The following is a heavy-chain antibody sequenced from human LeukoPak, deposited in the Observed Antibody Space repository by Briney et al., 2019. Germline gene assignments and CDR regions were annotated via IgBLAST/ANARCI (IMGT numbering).Heavy chain of an antibody. CDR2: ISDSGGST. J-gene: IGHJ5*01. Sequence: PGGSLRLSCAASGFTFSSYAMSWVRQAPGKGLEWVSAISDSGGSTYYADSVKGRFTISRDNSKNTVYLQMNSLRAGDSAVYYCAKDPRTVSTDSWGQGTLVTVSS. V-gene: IGHV3-23*01. CDR3: AKDPRTVSTDS. CDR1: GFTFSSYA. D-gene: IGHD4-4*01.